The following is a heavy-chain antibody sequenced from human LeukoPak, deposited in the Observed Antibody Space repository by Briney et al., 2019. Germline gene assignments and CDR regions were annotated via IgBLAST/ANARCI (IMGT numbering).Heavy chain of an antibody. CDR2: VNHSGST. V-gene: IGHV4-34*01. CDR3: AKSLYCGGDCS. J-gene: IGHJ5*02. Sequence: PSETLSLTCAVYGGSFSTYYWSWIRQPPAKGLEWIGEVNHSGSTKYNPSLKSRVTLSLDTSKSQFSLRLTSVTAADTAVYYCAKSLYCGGDCSWGQGTLVTVSS. CDR1: GGSFSTYY. D-gene: IGHD2-21*02.